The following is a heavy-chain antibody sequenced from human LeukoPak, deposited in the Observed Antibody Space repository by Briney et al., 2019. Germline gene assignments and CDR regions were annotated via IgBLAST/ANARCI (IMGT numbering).Heavy chain of an antibody. CDR1: GFTFSSYS. Sequence: QSGGSLRLSCAASGFTFSSYSMNWVRQAPGKGLEWIWSIYYSGSTYYNPSLKSRVTISLDTSKNQFSLKLSSVTPADTAVYYCARCIAAADMEPAAFDIWGQGTMVTVSS. CDR3: ARCIAAADMEPAAFDI. D-gene: IGHD6-13*01. CDR2: IYYSGST. J-gene: IGHJ3*02. V-gene: IGHV4-39*07.